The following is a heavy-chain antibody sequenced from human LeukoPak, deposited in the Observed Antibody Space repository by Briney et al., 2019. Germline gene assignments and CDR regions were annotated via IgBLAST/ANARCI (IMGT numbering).Heavy chain of an antibody. CDR1: GFTFDDYG. CDR2: INWNGGST. J-gene: IGHJ4*02. V-gene: IGHV3-20*04. Sequence: PGGSLRLSCAASGFTFDDYGMSWVRQVTGKGLEWVSGINWNGGSTGYADSVKGRFTISRDNAKNSPYLQMNSLRAEDTALYYCARDSPSSGYYYYWGQGSLVTVSS. CDR3: ARDSPSSGYYYY. D-gene: IGHD3-22*01.